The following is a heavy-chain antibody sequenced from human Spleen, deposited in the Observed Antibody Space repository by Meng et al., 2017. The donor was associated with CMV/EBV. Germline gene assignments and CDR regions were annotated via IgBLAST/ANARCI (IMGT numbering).Heavy chain of an antibody. V-gene: IGHV3-30*04. CDR1: GFTFSSYA. Sequence: GGSLRLSCAASGFTFSSYAMHWVRQAPGKGLEWVAVISYDGSNKYYADSVKGRFTISRDNSKNTLYLQMNSLRAEETAVYYCASADGVDTAMVMTLDTLDVWGQGTTVTVSS. D-gene: IGHD5-18*01. CDR2: ISYDGSNK. J-gene: IGHJ6*02. CDR3: ASADGVDTAMVMTLDTLDV.